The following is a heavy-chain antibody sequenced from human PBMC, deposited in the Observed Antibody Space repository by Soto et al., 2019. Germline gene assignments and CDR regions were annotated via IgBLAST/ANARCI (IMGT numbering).Heavy chain of an antibody. CDR3: ARDKAAPPAGQFSWFDP. V-gene: IGHV4-59*01. Sequence: PSETLSLTCTVTGCSISSYYWSWIRQPPGKGLEWIGYIYYSGSTNYNPSLKSRVTISVDTSKNQFSLKLSSVTAADTAVYYCARDKAAPPAGQFSWFDPWGQGTLVTVSS. CDR2: IYYSGST. CDR1: GCSISSYY. D-gene: IGHD2-2*01. J-gene: IGHJ5*02.